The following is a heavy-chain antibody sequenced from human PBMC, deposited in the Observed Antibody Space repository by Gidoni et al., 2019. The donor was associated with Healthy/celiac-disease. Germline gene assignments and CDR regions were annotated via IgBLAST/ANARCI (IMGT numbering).Heavy chain of an antibody. CDR3: AKDITPYYYDSSGSFDY. CDR1: GFTFDEYT. V-gene: IGHV3-43*01. Sequence: EVQLVESGGGVVQPGRSLRLSCAAAGFTFDEYTMHWVRPAPGKGLEWVSLISVDGGSTYYADSVKCRFTISRDNSNYSLYLQMNCLRTEDNALYYCAKDITPYYYDSSGSFDYWGQGPLVTVSS. D-gene: IGHD3-22*01. CDR2: ISVDGGST. J-gene: IGHJ4*02.